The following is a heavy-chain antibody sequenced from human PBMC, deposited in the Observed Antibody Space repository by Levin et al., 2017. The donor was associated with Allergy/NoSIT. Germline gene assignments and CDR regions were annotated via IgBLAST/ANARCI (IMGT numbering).Heavy chain of an antibody. J-gene: IGHJ4*02. V-gene: IGHV1-3*01. CDR2: INAGNGYT. CDR3: ARDRCSGGSCYSSHFDY. Sequence: GASVKVSCKASGYTFTSYAMHWVRQAPGQRLEWMGWINAGNGYTKYSQKFQGRVTITRDTSASTAYMELSSLTSEDTAVYYCARDRCSGGSCYSSHFDYWGQGTLVTVSS. D-gene: IGHD2-15*01. CDR1: GYTFTSYA.